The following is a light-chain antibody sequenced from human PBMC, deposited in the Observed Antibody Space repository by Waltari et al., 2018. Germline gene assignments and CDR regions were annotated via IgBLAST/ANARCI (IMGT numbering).Light chain of an antibody. CDR3: SSYTSNSTQV. Sequence: QSALTQPASVSGSPGQSITISCTGASSDVGGYNYVSWYQQHPGKAPKLMIYEVSKRPSGVSNRFSGSKSGNTASLTISGLQAEDEADYYCSSYTSNSTQVFGTGTKVTVL. V-gene: IGLV2-14*01. CDR1: SSDVGGYNY. J-gene: IGLJ1*01. CDR2: EVS.